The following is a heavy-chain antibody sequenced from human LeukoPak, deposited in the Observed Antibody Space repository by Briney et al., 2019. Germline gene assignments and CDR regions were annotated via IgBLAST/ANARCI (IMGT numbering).Heavy chain of an antibody. Sequence: GGSLRLSSAASGFTFSSYAMSWVRQAPGKGLEWVLTISGSGDYTYYADSVKGRFTISRDNSKNTLYLQRNRLGAEDTAVYYCAGRIPATASGLDYWGQGTLVTVSS. J-gene: IGHJ4*02. CDR3: AGRIPATASGLDY. V-gene: IGHV3-23*01. D-gene: IGHD2-2*01. CDR1: GFTFSSYA. CDR2: ISGSGDYT.